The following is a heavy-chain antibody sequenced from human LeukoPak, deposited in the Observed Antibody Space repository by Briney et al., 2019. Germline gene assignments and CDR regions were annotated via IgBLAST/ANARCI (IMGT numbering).Heavy chain of an antibody. D-gene: IGHD3-9*01. CDR1: GFTVSSNY. CDR2: IYSGGST. V-gene: IGHV3-53*01. Sequence: AGGSLRLSCAASGFTVSSNYMSWVRQAPGKGLEWVSVIYSGGSTYYADSVKGRFTISRDNSKNTLYLQMNSLRAEDTAVYYCARTVRLTGDDHFDYWGQGTLVTVSS. CDR3: ARTVRLTGDDHFDY. J-gene: IGHJ4*02.